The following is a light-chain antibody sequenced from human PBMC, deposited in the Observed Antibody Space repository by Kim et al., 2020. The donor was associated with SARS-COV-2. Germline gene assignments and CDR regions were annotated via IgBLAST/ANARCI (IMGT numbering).Light chain of an antibody. CDR3: RQYGSSPQT. V-gene: IGKV3-20*01. CDR1: QGINNNF. J-gene: IGKJ2*01. CDR2: AAS. Sequence: EIVLTQSPGILSLSPGDRATLSCRASQGINNNFIAWYRQRPGQSPSLLIYAASTRAAGIPDRFSGSGYRTDFSLTISRLEPEDFAVYYCRQYGSSPQTFGQGTKLEIK.